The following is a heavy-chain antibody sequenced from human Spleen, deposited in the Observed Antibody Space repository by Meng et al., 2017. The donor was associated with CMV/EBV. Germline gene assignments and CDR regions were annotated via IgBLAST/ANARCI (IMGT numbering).Heavy chain of an antibody. D-gene: IGHD1-1*01. CDR2: ISGYDGNT. CDR1: GYSFTTHG. CDR3: VRGRGNGDY. Sequence: ASVKVSCKASGYSFTTHGISWVRQAPGQGLEWMGWISGYDGNTYYAQKLQDRVTMTSDTSTRTAYMELRSLRSDDTAVYYCVRGRGNGDYWGQGTLVTVSS. V-gene: IGHV1-18*01. J-gene: IGHJ4*02.